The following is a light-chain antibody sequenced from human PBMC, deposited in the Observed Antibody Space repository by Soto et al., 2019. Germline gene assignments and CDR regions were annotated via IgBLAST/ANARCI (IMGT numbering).Light chain of an antibody. Sequence: EIVLTQSPGTLSLSPGERATPSCRASQSVSSSYLAWYQQKPGQAPRLLIYRTSNRATGIPATFSGSGSGTEFTLTISSLQSEDFAVYYCQQYNNWPRTFGQGTKVDIK. CDR1: QSVSSSY. V-gene: IGKV3D-15*01. CDR2: RTS. J-gene: IGKJ1*01. CDR3: QQYNNWPRT.